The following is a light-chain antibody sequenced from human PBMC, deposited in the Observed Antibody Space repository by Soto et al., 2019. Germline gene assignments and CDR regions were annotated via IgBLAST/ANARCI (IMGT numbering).Light chain of an antibody. CDR1: SGDIGAYNY. V-gene: IGLV2-14*03. CDR2: EVT. CDR3: SSYTRISTVI. Sequence: QPVLTQTASVSGSLGQSITISCTGTSGDIGAYNYVSWYQQHPGKVPRLIIYEVTNRPSGVSNRFSGSKSGNTAFLTISGLQAEDEADYYCSSYTRISTVIFGGGTQLTVL. J-gene: IGLJ7*01.